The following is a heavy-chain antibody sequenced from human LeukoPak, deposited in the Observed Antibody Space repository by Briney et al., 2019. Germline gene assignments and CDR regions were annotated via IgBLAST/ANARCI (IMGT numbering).Heavy chain of an antibody. CDR2: INSDGGST. CDR3: ARSRGLLLPDY. D-gene: IGHD3-3*01. J-gene: IGHJ4*02. V-gene: IGHV3-74*01. CDR1: GFAFANYA. Sequence: GSLRLSCAASGFAFANYAMSWVRQAPGKGLEWVSRINSDGGSTSYADSVKGRFTISRDNAKNTLDLQMNSLRAEDTAVYYCARSRGLLLPDYWGQGTLVTVSS.